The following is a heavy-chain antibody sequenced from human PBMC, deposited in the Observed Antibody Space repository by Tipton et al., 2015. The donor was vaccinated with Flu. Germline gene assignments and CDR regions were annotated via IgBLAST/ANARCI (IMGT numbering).Heavy chain of an antibody. CDR1: SGSIRSTNYF. V-gene: IGHV4-39*02. J-gene: IGHJ4*02. Sequence: TLSLTCTVSSGSIRSTNYFCAWIRQPPGKRLELIGSIYPSGTTYYNPSLKIRVTISVDTSKSHFSLKLRSGTAADTAVYYCARLSYYDVDLKNFYFDYWGQGALVTVSS. CDR3: ARLSYYDVDLKNFYFDY. D-gene: IGHD3-10*02. CDR2: IYPSGTT.